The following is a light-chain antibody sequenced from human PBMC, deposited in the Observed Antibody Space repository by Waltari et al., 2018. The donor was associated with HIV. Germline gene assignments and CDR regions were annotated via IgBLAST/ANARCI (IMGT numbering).Light chain of an antibody. V-gene: IGLV1-51*01. CDR2: DSK. Sequence: QSVLTQPPSVSAAPGQKVTISCSVSNSNIGNNYVSWYQQLPGTAPKPLIYDSKKRPSVIPDRFSGSKSGTSAPLGITGLQTGDEADYYCGTWDSSLSAGVFGGGTKLTGL. CDR1: NSNIGNNY. CDR3: GTWDSSLSAGV. J-gene: IGLJ2*01.